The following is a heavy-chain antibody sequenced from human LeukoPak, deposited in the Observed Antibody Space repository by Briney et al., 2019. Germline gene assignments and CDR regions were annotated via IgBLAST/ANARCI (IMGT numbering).Heavy chain of an antibody. D-gene: IGHD4-11*01. J-gene: IGHJ5*02. Sequence: ASVKVSCKASGYTFTGYYMHWVRQAPGQGLEWMGWINPNSGGTNYAQKFQGRVTMTRDTSISTAYMELSRLRSDDTAVYYRARDPTASRWFDPWGQGTLVTVSS. CDR3: ARDPTASRWFDP. CDR2: INPNSGGT. V-gene: IGHV1-2*02. CDR1: GYTFTGYY.